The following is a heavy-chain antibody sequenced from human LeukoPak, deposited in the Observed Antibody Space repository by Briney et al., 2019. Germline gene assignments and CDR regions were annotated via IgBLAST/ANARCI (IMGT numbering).Heavy chain of an antibody. CDR3: AKPLHDYGDSYFDY. CDR2: IGGRGGKT. V-gene: IGHV3-23*01. D-gene: IGHD4-17*01. J-gene: IGHJ4*02. Sequence: GGSLRLSCAASGFTFSGYAMTWVRQAPGKGLEWVSAIGGRGGKTYYAGSVNGRFTISRDNSKNTLYLQMNSLRAEDTAVYYCAKPLHDYGDSYFDYWGQGTLVTVSS. CDR1: GFTFSGYA.